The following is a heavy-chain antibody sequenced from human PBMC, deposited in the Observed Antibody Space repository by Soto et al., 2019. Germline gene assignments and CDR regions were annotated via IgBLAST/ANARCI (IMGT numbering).Heavy chain of an antibody. J-gene: IGHJ5*02. D-gene: IGHD5-12*01. V-gene: IGHV4-39*02. CDR1: GGSISSSSYY. Sequence: SETLSLTCTVSGGSISSSSYYWGWIRQPPGKGLEWIGSIYYSGSTYYNPSLKSRVTISVDTSKNQFSLKLSSVTAADTAVYYCAREASRDGYRGQFDPWGQGTLVTVSS. CDR2: IYYSGST. CDR3: AREASRDGYRGQFDP.